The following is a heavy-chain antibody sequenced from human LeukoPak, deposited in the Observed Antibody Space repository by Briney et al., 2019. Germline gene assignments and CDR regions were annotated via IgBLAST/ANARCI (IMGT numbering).Heavy chain of an antibody. J-gene: IGHJ4*02. CDR3: ARDYPPD. CDR2: ISSSSSYI. Sequence: PGGSLRLSCAASGFTFSSYSMNWVRQAPGKGLEWVSSISSSSSYIYYADSVKGRFTIFRDNAQNTLYLQMNSLSAEDTAVYYCARDYPPDWGQGTLVTVSA. CDR1: GFTFSSYS. V-gene: IGHV3-21*01.